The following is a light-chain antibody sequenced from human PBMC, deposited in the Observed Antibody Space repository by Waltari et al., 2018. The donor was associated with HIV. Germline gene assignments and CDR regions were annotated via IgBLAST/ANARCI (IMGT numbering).Light chain of an antibody. CDR3: AAWDDSLTGSHVI. V-gene: IGLV1-44*01. CDR2: SNS. J-gene: IGLJ2*01. Sequence: QSVLSQPPSASGTPGQRVTISCSGSRSNIGRNTVHWYQQLPGTAPKLLNYSNSQRPSGVPDRFSGSKSGTSASLAISGLQSEDEAEYYCAAWDDSLTGSHVIFGGGTKLTVL. CDR1: RSNIGRNT.